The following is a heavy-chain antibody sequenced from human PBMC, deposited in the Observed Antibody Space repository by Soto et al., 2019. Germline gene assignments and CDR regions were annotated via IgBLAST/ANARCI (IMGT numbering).Heavy chain of an antibody. V-gene: IGHV3-23*01. J-gene: IGHJ6*02. Sequence: VRLSESGGDLVQTGGSLRLSCAASGFSFSTSAMNWVRQAPGKGPEWISLISGSSDVAYYAESVPGRFTSSRDNSKNTLYLQMKRLRVEDTAIYYCAKYSGDFPVYNGLNVWGQGTTVIVSS. D-gene: IGHD1-26*01. CDR2: ISGSSDVA. CDR3: AKYSGDFPVYNGLNV. CDR1: GFSFSTSA.